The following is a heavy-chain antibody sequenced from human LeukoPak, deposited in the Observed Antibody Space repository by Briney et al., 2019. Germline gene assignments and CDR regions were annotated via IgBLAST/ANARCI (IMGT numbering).Heavy chain of an antibody. CDR1: GFTFSTYW. D-gene: IGHD3-3*01. J-gene: IGHJ4*02. CDR2: IKQDGSEK. V-gene: IGHV3-7*01. Sequence: GGSLRLSCAASGFTFSTYWMSWVRQAPGKGLEWVANIKQDGSEKYYVDSVKGRFTISRDNAKNSLYLQMNTLRPEDTAVYYCARERQNKDFWSGGDYWGQGTLVTVSS. CDR3: ARERQNKDFWSGGDY.